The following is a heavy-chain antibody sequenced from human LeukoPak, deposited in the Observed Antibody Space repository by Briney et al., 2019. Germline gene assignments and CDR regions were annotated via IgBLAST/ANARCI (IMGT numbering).Heavy chain of an antibody. J-gene: IGHJ4*02. CDR2: FSGSGGST. CDR3: ASPAADDIVVVPAAR. V-gene: IGHV3-23*01. Sequence: PGGSLRLSCAASGFTFGSYAMSWVRQAPGKGLECISGFSGSGGSTYYADSVKGRFTISGDNCKNTLYLQMNSLRAEDTAVYYCASPAADDIVVVPAARWGQGTLVTVSS. CDR1: GFTFGSYA. D-gene: IGHD2-2*01.